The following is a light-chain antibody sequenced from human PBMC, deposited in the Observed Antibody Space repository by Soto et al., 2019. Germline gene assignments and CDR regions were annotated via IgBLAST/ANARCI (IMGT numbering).Light chain of an antibody. CDR3: QQRSNWPIT. CDR1: QSVSNNY. J-gene: IGKJ5*01. V-gene: IGKV3D-20*02. Sequence: EIVFTQSPGTLSLSPGGRATLSCRSSQSVSNNYLAWYQQKPGQAPRRLIYGASSRATGIPDRFSGSGSGTDFTLTISSLEPEDFAVYYCQQRSNWPITFGQGTRLEIK. CDR2: GAS.